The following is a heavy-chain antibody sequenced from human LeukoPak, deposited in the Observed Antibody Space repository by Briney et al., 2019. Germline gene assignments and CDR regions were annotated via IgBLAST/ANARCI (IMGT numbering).Heavy chain of an antibody. J-gene: IGHJ6*02. D-gene: IGHD5-18*01. Sequence: GASVKVSCKASGYTFTGFYMHWVRQAPGQGLEWMGWISAYNGNTNYAQKLQGRVTMTTDTSTSTAYMELRSLRSDDTAVYYCERARTDTAMVFNYYYYYGMDVWGQGTTVTVSS. CDR2: ISAYNGNT. CDR3: ERARTDTAMVFNYYYYYGMDV. CDR1: GYTFTGFY. V-gene: IGHV1-18*04.